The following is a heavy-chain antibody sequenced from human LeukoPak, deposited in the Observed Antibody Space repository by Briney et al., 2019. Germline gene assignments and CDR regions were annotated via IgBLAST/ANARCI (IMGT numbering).Heavy chain of an antibody. CDR2: INPNSGGT. CDR3: ARAYSGYEAFDY. D-gene: IGHD5-12*01. CDR1: GYTFTGYY. J-gene: IGHJ4*02. V-gene: IGHV1-2*02. Sequence: ASVEVSCKASGYTFTGYYMHWVRQAPGQGLEWMGWINPNSGGTNYAQKFQGRVTMTRDTSTTYMELSRLTSDDTAVYYCARAYSGYEAFDYWGQGTLVTVSS.